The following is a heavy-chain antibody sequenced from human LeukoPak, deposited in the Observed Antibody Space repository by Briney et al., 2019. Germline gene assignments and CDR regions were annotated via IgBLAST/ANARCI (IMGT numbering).Heavy chain of an antibody. CDR3: AKAPVRIAVAGTFDY. CDR1: GFTFDDYA. CDR2: ISWNSGSI. V-gene: IGHV3-9*01. J-gene: IGHJ4*02. D-gene: IGHD6-19*01. Sequence: GGSLRLSCAASGFTFDDYAMHWVRQAPGKGLEGVSGISWNSGSIGYADSVKGRFTISRDNAKNSLYLQMNSLRAEDTALYYCAKAPVRIAVAGTFDYWGQGTLVTVYS.